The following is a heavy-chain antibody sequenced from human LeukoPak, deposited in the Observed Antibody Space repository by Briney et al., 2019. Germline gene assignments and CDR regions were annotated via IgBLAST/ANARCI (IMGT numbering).Heavy chain of an antibody. V-gene: IGHV3-7*01. Sequence: GGSLRLSCAASGFTVSSNYMSWVRQAPGKGLEWVATIKQDGSEKYYVDSVKGRFTISRDNAKNSLYLQMNSLRAEDTAVYYCARDRSLASWGQGTLVTVSS. CDR3: ARDRSLAS. D-gene: IGHD3-10*01. CDR1: GFTVSSNY. CDR2: IKQDGSEK. J-gene: IGHJ4*02.